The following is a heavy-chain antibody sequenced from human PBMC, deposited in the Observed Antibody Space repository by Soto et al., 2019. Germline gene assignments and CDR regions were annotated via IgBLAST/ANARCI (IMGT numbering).Heavy chain of an antibody. V-gene: IGHV1-58*01. CDR2: IVVGSGNT. Sequence: AVKVSCKACGCTFTSSAVQWVRQARGQRLEWIGWIVVGSGNTNYAQKFQERVTITRDMSTSTAYMELSSLRSEDTAVYYCAATYYDFWSGYHMASNYFDYWGQGTLVTVSS. CDR3: AATYYDFWSGYHMASNYFDY. D-gene: IGHD3-3*01. CDR1: GCTFTSSA. J-gene: IGHJ4*02.